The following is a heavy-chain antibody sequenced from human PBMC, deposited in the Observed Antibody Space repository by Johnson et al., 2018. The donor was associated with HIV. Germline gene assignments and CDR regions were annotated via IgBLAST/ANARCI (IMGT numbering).Heavy chain of an antibody. CDR2: ISGSGGST. J-gene: IGHJ3*02. V-gene: IGHV3-23*04. Sequence: VQLVESGGGVVRPGGSLRLSCAASGFTFDDYGMSWVRQAPGKGLEWVSAISGSGGSTYYADSVQGRFTISRDNSKNTLYLQMNSLRAEDTAVYYCAKVDDYGDWGGAFDIWGQGTMVTVSS. D-gene: IGHD4-17*01. CDR3: AKVDDYGDWGGAFDI. CDR1: GFTFDDYG.